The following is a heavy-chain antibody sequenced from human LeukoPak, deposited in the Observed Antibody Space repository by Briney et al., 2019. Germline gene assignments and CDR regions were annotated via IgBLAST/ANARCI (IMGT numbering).Heavy chain of an antibody. J-gene: IGHJ6*03. Sequence: GGSLRLSCAASGFTFSSYMMTWVRQAPGKGLEWVANIKPDGGEKFYVDSVRGRFTISRDNAKNSLYLQMSSLRAEDTAVYYCARVPGDCGGDCYSYYYYYMDVWGKGTTVTVSS. CDR2: IKPDGGEK. CDR1: GFTFSSYM. D-gene: IGHD2-21*01. V-gene: IGHV3-7*01. CDR3: ARVPGDCGGDCYSYYYYYMDV.